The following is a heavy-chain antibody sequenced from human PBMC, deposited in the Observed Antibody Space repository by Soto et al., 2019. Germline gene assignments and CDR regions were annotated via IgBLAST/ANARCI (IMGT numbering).Heavy chain of an antibody. Sequence: WETLSLTCTVSGGSISSSSYYWGWIRQPPGKGLEWIGSIYYSGSTYYNPSLKSRVTISVDTSKNQFSLKLSSVTAADTAVYYCATEGIAAAGKSNWFDPWGQGTLVTVSS. CDR3: ATEGIAAAGKSNWFDP. CDR2: IYYSGST. V-gene: IGHV4-39*01. CDR1: GGSISSSSYY. J-gene: IGHJ5*02. D-gene: IGHD6-13*01.